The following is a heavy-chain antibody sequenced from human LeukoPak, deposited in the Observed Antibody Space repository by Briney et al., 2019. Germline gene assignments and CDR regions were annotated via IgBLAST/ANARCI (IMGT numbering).Heavy chain of an antibody. D-gene: IGHD5-24*01. CDR3: AREFGHNRWYFDY. CDR1: GFTFRTYS. V-gene: IGHV3-30*03. Sequence: PGRSLRLSCAASGFTFRTYSIHWVRQAPGKGLEWVTVVSADGRTQLYSDSVKGRFAVSRDNSLNTLHLQMNSLETEDTAVYYCAREFGHNRWYFDYWGQGALVTVSS. J-gene: IGHJ4*02. CDR2: VSADGRTQ.